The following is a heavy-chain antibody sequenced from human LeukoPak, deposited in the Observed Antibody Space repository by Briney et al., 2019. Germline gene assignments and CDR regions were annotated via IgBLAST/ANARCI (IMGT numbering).Heavy chain of an antibody. Sequence: PSETLSLTCAVYGGSFSGYYWSWIRQPPGKGLEWIGEINHSGSTNYNPSLKSRVTISVDTSKNQFSLKLSSVTAADTAVYYCARARQYYDFWSGPESWFDPWGQGTLVTVSS. CDR2: INHSGST. V-gene: IGHV4-34*01. CDR3: ARARQYYDFWSGPESWFDP. D-gene: IGHD3-3*01. J-gene: IGHJ5*02. CDR1: GGSFSGYY.